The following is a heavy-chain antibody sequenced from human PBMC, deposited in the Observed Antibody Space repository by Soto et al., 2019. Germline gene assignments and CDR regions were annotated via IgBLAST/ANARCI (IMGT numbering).Heavy chain of an antibody. D-gene: IGHD6-25*01. CDR1: GGTLNNFA. V-gene: IGHV1-69*01. J-gene: IGHJ6*02. Sequence: QVQLVQSGAEVKKPGSSVKVSCQASGGTLNNFAFTWVRQAPGQGLEWLGGIMPVFHTTNIAQTFQDRITVTADDFTTTVYMEMTSLRYDDTVVYYCATATISPVSATLYHYGMDVWGQGTTVTVSS. CDR3: ATATISPVSATLYHYGMDV. CDR2: IMPVFHTT.